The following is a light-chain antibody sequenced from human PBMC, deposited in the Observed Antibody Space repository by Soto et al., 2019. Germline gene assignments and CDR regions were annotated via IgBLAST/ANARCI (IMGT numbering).Light chain of an antibody. CDR3: QQYGSSPQDT. CDR2: GSS. Sequence: EIVLTQSPGTLSLSPGERATLSCRASQSISTSYLAWYQQKPGQAPRLLIYGSSSRATGIPDRFSGSESGTDFTVTISSLEPEDFAVYYCQQYGSSPQDTFGQGSKEE. V-gene: IGKV3-20*01. J-gene: IGKJ1*01. CDR1: QSISTSY.